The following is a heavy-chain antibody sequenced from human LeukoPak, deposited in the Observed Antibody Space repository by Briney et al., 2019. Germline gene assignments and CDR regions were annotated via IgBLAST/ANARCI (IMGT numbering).Heavy chain of an antibody. V-gene: IGHV4-34*01. CDR2: INHSGTT. J-gene: IGHJ5*02. CDR3: TRNNWFDP. CDR1: GGSFSSYY. Sequence: SETLSLTCAVYGGSFSSYYWSWIRQSPGKGLEWIGEINHSGTTKYNPSLKSRVTISVDTPQNQFSLRLSSVTAADTAVYYCTRNNWFDPWGKGTLVTVSS.